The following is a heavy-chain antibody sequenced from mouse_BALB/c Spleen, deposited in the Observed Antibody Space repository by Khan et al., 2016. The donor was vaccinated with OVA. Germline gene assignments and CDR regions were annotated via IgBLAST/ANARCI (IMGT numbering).Heavy chain of an antibody. CDR1: GYTFADSG. J-gene: IGHJ3*01. D-gene: IGHD2-3*01. V-gene: IGHV1S137*01. CDR2: ISTYYGNI. Sequence: QVQLQQSGPEPVRPGASVKISCKGSGYTFADSGMNWVRQSHAKSLEWIGVISTYYGNIKYNQKFDGRATMTVDKSSSTAYFELCRLTSEDSAVYFCTRDGISEFTYWGQGTLVTVSA. CDR3: TRDGISEFTY.